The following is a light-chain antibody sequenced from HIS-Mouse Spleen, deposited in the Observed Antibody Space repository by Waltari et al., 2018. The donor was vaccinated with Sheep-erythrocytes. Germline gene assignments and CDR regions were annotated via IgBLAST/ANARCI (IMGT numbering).Light chain of an antibody. CDR3: CSYAGSYNHV. J-gene: IGLJ1*01. CDR2: KDS. CDR1: ALPQQY. Sequence: SYELTQPPSVSVSPGQTARITCSGDALPQQYAYWYQQKPGQAPVLVIYKDSERPSGIPERFSGSKSGNTASLTISGLQAEDEADYYCCSYAGSYNHVFATGTKVTVL. V-gene: IGLV3-25*02.